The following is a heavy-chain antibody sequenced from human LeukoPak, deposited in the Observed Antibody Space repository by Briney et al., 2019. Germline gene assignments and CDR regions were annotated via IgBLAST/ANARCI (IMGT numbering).Heavy chain of an antibody. D-gene: IGHD6-19*01. J-gene: IGHJ5*02. Sequence: ASVKVSCKASGYTFTSYGISWVRQVPGQGLEWMGWISAYTGNTNYAQNLQGRVTMTTDTSTRTAYMDLRSLRSDDTAVYYCARYSSGWYLGVGWFDPWGQGTLVTVSS. V-gene: IGHV1-18*01. CDR3: ARYSSGWYLGVGWFDP. CDR1: GYTFTSYG. CDR2: ISAYTGNT.